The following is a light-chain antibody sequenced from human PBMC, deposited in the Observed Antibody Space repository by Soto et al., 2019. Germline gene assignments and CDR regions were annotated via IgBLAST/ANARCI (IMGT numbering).Light chain of an antibody. Sequence: IVLTQSPATLSLSPGERATLSCRASQSVSSYLAWYQQKPGQAPRLLISDASNRDPGIPARFSGSGSGTDFTLTVSSLEPEDFAVYYCQQRRDWPLTFGGATNVEI. CDR1: QSVSSY. J-gene: IGKJ4*01. CDR2: DAS. CDR3: QQRRDWPLT. V-gene: IGKV3-11*01.